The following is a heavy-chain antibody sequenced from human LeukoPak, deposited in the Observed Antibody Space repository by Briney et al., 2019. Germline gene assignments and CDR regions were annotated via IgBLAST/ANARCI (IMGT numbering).Heavy chain of an antibody. CDR3: ARGPEAVDYDFWSGYYPIGYYYYGMDV. CDR2: INPSGGST. V-gene: IGHV1-46*01. D-gene: IGHD3-3*01. Sequence: ASVKVSCKASGYTFTSYYMHWVRQAPGQGLEWMGIINPSGGSTTYAQNFQGRVTMTRDTSTSAVYMELSSLRSEDTAVYYCARGPEAVDYDFWSGYYPIGYYYYGMDVWGQGTTVTVSS. CDR1: GYTFTSYY. J-gene: IGHJ6*02.